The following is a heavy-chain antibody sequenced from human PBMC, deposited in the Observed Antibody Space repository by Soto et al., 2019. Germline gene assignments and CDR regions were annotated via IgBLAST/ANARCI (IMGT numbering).Heavy chain of an antibody. J-gene: IGHJ4*02. D-gene: IGHD6-25*01. CDR3: ARGTSWQRPFDS. V-gene: IGHV4-59*01. CDR2: ISYSWST. Sequence: SETLSLTCTVSSDSISSYYWSGIRQPPGKRLEWIGYISYSWSTDYNPSLKSRVTISGDTSKNQFSLKVSSVTAADTAVYYCARGTSWQRPFDSWGQGTLVPVSS. CDR1: SDSISSYY.